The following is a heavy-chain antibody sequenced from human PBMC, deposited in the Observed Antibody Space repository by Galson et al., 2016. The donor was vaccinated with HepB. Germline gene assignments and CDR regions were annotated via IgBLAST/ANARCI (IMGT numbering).Heavy chain of an antibody. CDR3: ATGPPSYYYDSSGYYSG. CDR2: ITSTGSYT. V-gene: IGHV3-11*06. J-gene: IGHJ4*02. CDR1: EFTFNNCP. D-gene: IGHD3-22*01. Sequence: SLRLSCAASEFTFNNCPLHWVRQAPGTGLEWLSYITSTGSYTNYAGSVKGRFTVSRDNAKNSLYLQMNSLRAEDTAVYYCATGPPSYYYDSSGYYSGWGQGTLVTVSS.